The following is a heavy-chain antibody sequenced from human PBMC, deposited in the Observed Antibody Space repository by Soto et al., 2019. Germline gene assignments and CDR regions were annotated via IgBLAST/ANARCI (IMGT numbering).Heavy chain of an antibody. J-gene: IGHJ2*01. V-gene: IGHV3-66*01. D-gene: IGHD2-15*01. CDR3: FFQAEDGIRDTVPVSAFLLNRSSDL. CDR2: IYSGGST. Sequence: KGLEWVSVIYSGGSTYYADSVKGRFTISRDNSKNPLYLQMKSLRAEDTAVYYFFFQAEDGIRDTVPVSAFLLNRSSDL.